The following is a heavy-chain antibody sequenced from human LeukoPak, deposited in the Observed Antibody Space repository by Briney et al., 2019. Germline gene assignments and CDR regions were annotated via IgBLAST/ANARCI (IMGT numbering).Heavy chain of an antibody. V-gene: IGHV3-11*04. CDR3: ARAAYSSTWYSRYFDL. D-gene: IGHD6-13*01. J-gene: IGHJ2*01. Sequence: GGSLRLSCAASGFTFSDYNMRWIRQAPGKGLEWVSSISRSGSTKYYADSVKGRFTISRDSAKNSLFLQMNSLRAGDTAVYYCARAAYSSTWYSRYFDLWGRGTLVTVSS. CDR2: ISRSGSTK. CDR1: GFTFSDYN.